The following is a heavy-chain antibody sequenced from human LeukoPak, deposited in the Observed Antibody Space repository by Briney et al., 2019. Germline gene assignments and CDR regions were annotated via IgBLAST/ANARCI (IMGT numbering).Heavy chain of an antibody. CDR2: IYHSGST. V-gene: IGHV4-38-2*02. Sequence: PSETLSRTCTVSGYSISSGYYWGWIRQPPGKGLEWIGSIYHSGSTYYNPSLKSRVTISVDTSKNQFSLKLSSVTAADTAVYSCARPGAAGTPRYYIDYWGQGTKVTVSS. D-gene: IGHD6-13*01. J-gene: IGHJ4*02. CDR3: ARPGAAGTPRYYIDY. CDR1: GYSISSGYY.